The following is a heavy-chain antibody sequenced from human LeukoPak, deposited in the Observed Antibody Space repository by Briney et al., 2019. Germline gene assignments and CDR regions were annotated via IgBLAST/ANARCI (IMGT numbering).Heavy chain of an antibody. V-gene: IGHV3-72*01. CDR1: GFTFSDHY. CDR2: TRNKANSYTT. CDR3: ARVYSLHYYYMDV. D-gene: IGHD5-18*01. Sequence: GGSLRLSCAASGFTFSDHYMDWVRQAPGKGLEWVGRTRNKANSYTTEYAASAKGRFTISRDDSKNSLYLQMNSLKTEDTAVYYCARVYSLHYYYMDVWGKGTTVTVSS. J-gene: IGHJ6*03.